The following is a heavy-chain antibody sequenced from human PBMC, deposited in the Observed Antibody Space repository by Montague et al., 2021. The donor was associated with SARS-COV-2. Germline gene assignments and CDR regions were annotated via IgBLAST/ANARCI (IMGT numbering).Heavy chain of an antibody. CDR2: IYFSGGT. CDR3: TRLSRGRNTD. D-gene: IGHD1-14*01. V-gene: IGHV4-59*08. CDR1: GDSMTDAY. J-gene: IGHJ1*01. Sequence: SETRSLTCTVSGDSMTDAYWSWIRQPPGKGLEYIVYIYFSGGTNYNPPLKSRLTISVDTSKNQFSLMLSSVTAADTAVYFCTRLSRGRNTDWGRGTLVTVSS.